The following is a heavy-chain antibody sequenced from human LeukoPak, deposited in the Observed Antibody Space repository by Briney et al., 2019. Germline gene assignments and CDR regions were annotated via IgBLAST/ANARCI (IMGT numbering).Heavy chain of an antibody. CDR2: ISYDGSNK. CDR3: ATGRSWDDAFDI. J-gene: IGHJ3*02. Sequence: GGSLRLSCAASGFTFSSYAMSWVRQAPGKGLEWVAVISYDGSNKYYADSVKGRFTISRDNSKNTLYLQMNSLRAEDTAVYYCATGRSWDDAFDIWGQGTMVTVSS. D-gene: IGHD6-13*01. V-gene: IGHV3-30*03. CDR1: GFTFSSYA.